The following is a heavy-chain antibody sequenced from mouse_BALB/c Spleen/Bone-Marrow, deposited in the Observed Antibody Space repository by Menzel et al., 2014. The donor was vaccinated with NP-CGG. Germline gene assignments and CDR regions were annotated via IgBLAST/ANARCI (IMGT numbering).Heavy chain of an antibody. CDR1: GFNIKDTY. D-gene: IGHD1-1*01. Sequence: VQLQQSGAELVKPGASVKLSCTASGFNIKDTYMHWVKQRPGQGLEWIGRIDPANGNTKYDPKFQGKATITADTSSNTAYLQLSSLTSEATAVYYCASYYYGHYFDYWGQGTTLTVSS. V-gene: IGHV14-3*02. CDR2: IDPANGNT. J-gene: IGHJ2*01. CDR3: ASYYYGHYFDY.